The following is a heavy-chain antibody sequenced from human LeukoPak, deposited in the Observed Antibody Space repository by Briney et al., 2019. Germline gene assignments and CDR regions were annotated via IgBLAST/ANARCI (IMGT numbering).Heavy chain of an antibody. V-gene: IGHV1-18*01. CDR1: GYTFTSYG. CDR2: ISAYNGNT. J-gene: IGHJ4*02. Sequence: GASVKASCKASGYTFTSYGISWVRQAPGQGLEWMGWISAYNGNTNYAQKLQGRVTMTRNTSISTAYMELSSLRSEDTAVYYCARAGGYCGRISCPYYFDYWGQGSLVAVSS. CDR3: ARAGGYCGRISCPYYFDY. D-gene: IGHD2-15*01.